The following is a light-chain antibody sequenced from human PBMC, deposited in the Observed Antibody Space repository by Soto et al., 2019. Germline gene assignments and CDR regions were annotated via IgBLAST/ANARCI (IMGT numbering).Light chain of an antibody. V-gene: IGLV1-44*01. CDR2: RDH. J-gene: IGLJ2*01. Sequence: QSVLTQPPSASGTPGQRVTISCSGSRYNIGSNTVNWYQQVPGTAPRLLIHRDHQRPSRVPDRFSGSKSGTSASLAISGLQSEDEADYYCAAWDDSLNGYVVFGGGTKVTVL. CDR3: AAWDDSLNGYVV. CDR1: RYNIGSNT.